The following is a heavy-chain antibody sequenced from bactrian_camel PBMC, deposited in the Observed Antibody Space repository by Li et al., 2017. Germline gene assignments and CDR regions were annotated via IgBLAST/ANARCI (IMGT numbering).Heavy chain of an antibody. CDR1: GFTFDDAE. CDR2: IDMDGRT. CDR3: ASFRGGSWFSEYNY. Sequence: HVQLVESGGGSVQAGGSLRLSCTASGFTFDDAEMGWYRQAPGKEREGVAIIDMDGRTFYADSVAGRFTISQDNSKNTLSLQMNDLKPEDTAMYYCASFRGGSWFSEYNYWGQGTQVTVS. V-gene: IGHV3S63*01. D-gene: IGHD6*01. J-gene: IGHJ4*01.